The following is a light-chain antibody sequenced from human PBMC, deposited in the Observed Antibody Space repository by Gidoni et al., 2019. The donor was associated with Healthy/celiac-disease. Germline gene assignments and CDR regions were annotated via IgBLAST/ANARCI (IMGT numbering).Light chain of an antibody. CDR1: QSISSW. CDR2: KAS. CDR3: QHYILRYT. Sequence: DIQMTQSPSTLSASVGDRVTITCRASQSISSWLAWYQQKPGKAPKLLIYKASSLESGVPSRFSGSGAGKEFTLIISILQADDVATYYCQHYILRYTFXQXTKLEIK. J-gene: IGKJ2*01. V-gene: IGKV1-5*03.